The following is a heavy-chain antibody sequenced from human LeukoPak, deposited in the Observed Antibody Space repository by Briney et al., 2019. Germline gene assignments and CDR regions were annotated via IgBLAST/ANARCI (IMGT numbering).Heavy chain of an antibody. CDR2: ISNSGSTI. J-gene: IGHJ4*02. V-gene: IGHV3-11*01. CDR3: ARDRFVRRGTPYYFDY. CDR1: GFTFSDYY. D-gene: IGHD3-10*02. Sequence: GGSLRLSCAASGFTFSDYYMSWIRQAPGEGLEWVSDISNSGSTIYYADSVKGRFTVSRDNAKNSLYLQMNSLRAEDTAVYYCARDRFVRRGTPYYFDYWGQGTLVTVSS.